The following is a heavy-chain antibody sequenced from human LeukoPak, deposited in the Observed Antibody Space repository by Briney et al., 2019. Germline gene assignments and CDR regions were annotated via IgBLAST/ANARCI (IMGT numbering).Heavy chain of an antibody. J-gene: IGHJ4*02. V-gene: IGHV1-8*01. D-gene: IGHD5-18*01. CDR2: VKESSGST. Sequence: SDINWVRQAPGEGLEWMGWVKESSGSTAIARRIQGRVSMTRDTSTNTTHTELSGPKSEDTAVFYCARGVRGGAGVYSYGFYFDYWGQGTPLIVSS. CDR3: ARGVRGGAGVYSYGFYFDY. CDR1: SD.